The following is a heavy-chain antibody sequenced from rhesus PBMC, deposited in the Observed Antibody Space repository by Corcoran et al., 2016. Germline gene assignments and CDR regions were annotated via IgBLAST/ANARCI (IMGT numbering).Heavy chain of an antibody. CDR3: ADGVISDY. CDR2: IGGSSGNT. D-gene: IGHD3-34*01. V-gene: IGHV4-165*02. Sequence: QVLLQESGPGLVAPSDTLSLTCAVSGASISGHYWHWIRQPPGKGLEWIGYIGGSSGNTYYNPSLEGRVTMSRDTSKNQFSRKLSSVTAADTAVYYCADGVISDYWGQGVLVTVSS. CDR1: GASISGHY. J-gene: IGHJ4*01.